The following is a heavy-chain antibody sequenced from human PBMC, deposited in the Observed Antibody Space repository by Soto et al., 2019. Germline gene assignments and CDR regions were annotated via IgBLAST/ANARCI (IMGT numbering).Heavy chain of an antibody. CDR1: GGTFSSYA. V-gene: IGHV1-69*13. CDR3: ALRYYYDSSGYYVSWFDP. CDR2: IIPIFGTA. J-gene: IGHJ5*02. D-gene: IGHD3-22*01. Sequence: SVKVSCKASGGTFSSYAISWVRQAPGQGLEWMGGIIPIFGTANYAQKFQGRVTITADESTSTAYMELSSLRSDDTAVYYCALRYYYDSSGYYVSWFDPWGQGTLVTVSS.